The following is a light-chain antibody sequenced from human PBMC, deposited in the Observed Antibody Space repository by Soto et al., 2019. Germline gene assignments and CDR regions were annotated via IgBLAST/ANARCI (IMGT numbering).Light chain of an antibody. CDR2: EAT. CDR3: CSFTGGGATWV. V-gene: IGLV2-23*01. J-gene: IGLJ3*02. CDR1: NSDVGSYKF. Sequence: QSVLTQPASVSGSPGQSITISCTGTNSDVGSYKFVSWYQQHPGEVPKLIIYEATKRPSGLSNRFSGSKSGNTASLTISGLQAEDEADYYCCSFTGGGATWVFGGGTKLTV.